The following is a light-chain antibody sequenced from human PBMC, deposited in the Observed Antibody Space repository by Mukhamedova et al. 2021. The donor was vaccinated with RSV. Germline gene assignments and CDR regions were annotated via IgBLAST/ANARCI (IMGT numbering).Light chain of an antibody. V-gene: IGLV1-40*01. Sequence: GSRSNIGAGFDVHWYQQLPRTAPKLLISGDTNRSSGVPDRFSGSKSGTSASLAITGLQAEDEADYYCQSYDSSLSIYVFGTGTKV. CDR1: RSNIGAGFD. J-gene: IGLJ1*01. CDR3: QSYDSSLSIYV. CDR2: GDT.